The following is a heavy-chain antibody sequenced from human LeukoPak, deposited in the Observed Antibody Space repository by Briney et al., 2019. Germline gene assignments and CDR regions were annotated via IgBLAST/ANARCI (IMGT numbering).Heavy chain of an antibody. Sequence: GASVKVSCKTSGYTFIGYYIHWVRQAPGQGLEWMGWINPNSGGTSYAQKFQGRVTMTRDTSISTAYMELSRLKSDDTAVFYCFKWNDDLDAFDIWGQGTMVTVSS. CDR3: FKWNDDLDAFDI. CDR2: INPNSGGT. D-gene: IGHD1-20*01. J-gene: IGHJ3*02. V-gene: IGHV1-2*02. CDR1: GYTFIGYY.